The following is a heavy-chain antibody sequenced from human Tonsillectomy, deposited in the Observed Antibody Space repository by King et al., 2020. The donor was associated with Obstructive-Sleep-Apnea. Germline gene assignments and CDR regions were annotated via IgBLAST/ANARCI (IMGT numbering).Heavy chain of an antibody. D-gene: IGHD3-10*01. Sequence: VQLVESGGGVVQSGRSLSLSCAASGFTFSSYAMHWVRQAPGKGLEWVAVISYDGSNKYYADSVKGRFTISRDNSKNTLDLQMNSLRAEDTAVYYCARDRWFGELFLDAFDIWGQGTMVTVSS. CDR3: ARDRWFGELFLDAFDI. V-gene: IGHV3-30*04. CDR1: GFTFSSYA. CDR2: ISYDGSNK. J-gene: IGHJ3*02.